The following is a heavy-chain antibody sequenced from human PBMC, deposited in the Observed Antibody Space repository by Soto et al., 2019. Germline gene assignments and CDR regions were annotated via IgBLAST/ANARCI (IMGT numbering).Heavy chain of an antibody. CDR1: GYRFTGYY. Sequence: QVRLLQSGAEVKKPGASVKVSCKASGYRFTGYYMHWVRQAPRQGLEWMGWINPNSGGTNYAQNLQGRVTVTRDTFISNAYTELERLTSDDTAVYLCARDPTTVTLGRSPKFDYWGQGTLVPVSS. J-gene: IGHJ4*02. CDR2: INPNSGGT. D-gene: IGHD1-1*01. V-gene: IGHV1-2*02. CDR3: ARDPTTVTLGRSPKFDY.